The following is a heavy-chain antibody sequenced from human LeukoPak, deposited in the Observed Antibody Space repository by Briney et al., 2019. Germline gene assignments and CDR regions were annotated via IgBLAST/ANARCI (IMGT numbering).Heavy chain of an antibody. CDR1: GFTFSSSA. J-gene: IGHJ4*02. CDR2: ISYSGSGT. V-gene: IGHV3-23*01. D-gene: IGHD3-3*01. Sequence: GGSLRLSCAASGFTFSSSAMAWVRHAPGKGLEWVSTISYSGSGTYYADSVKGRFTISRDNSKNALYLQMNSLRAEDTAVYYCAKASGYTYSYFDYWGQGTLVTVSS. CDR3: AKASGYTYSYFDY.